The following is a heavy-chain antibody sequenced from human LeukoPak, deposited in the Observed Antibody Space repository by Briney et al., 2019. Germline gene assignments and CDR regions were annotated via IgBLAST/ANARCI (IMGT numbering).Heavy chain of an antibody. V-gene: IGHV4-59*12. Sequence: GALRLSCAASGFTFSSYAMSWIRQPPGKGLEWIGHISHNGIATYNPSLKSRVTILVDPSTIHYSLLLTSVTAADTAVYYCARIREDAFDIWGQGRMVSVSS. CDR3: ARIREDAFDI. CDR2: ISHNGIA. J-gene: IGHJ3*02. D-gene: IGHD3-10*01. CDR1: GFTFSSYA.